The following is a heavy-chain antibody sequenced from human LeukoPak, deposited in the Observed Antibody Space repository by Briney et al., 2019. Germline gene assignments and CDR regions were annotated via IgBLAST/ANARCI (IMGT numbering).Heavy chain of an antibody. V-gene: IGHV3-64D*06. J-gene: IGHJ4*02. Sequence: GGSLRLSCSASGFIFSPYAMHWVRQAPGKGLEYVSSISGEGKTTYCADSVKGRFTISRDNSKNTQYLQMSSLRPEDTAVYYCVKDRWVDHWGQGTLVTVSS. CDR1: GFIFSPYA. CDR3: VKDRWVDH. CDR2: ISGEGKTT. D-gene: IGHD6-13*01.